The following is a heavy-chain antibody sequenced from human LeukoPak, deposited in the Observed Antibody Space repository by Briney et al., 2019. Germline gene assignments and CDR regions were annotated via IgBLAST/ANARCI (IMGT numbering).Heavy chain of an antibody. Sequence: PSETLSLTCTVSGGSISSYYWSWIRQPPGKGLEWIGYIYYSGSTNYNPSLKSRVTISVDTSKNQFSLKLSSVTAADTAVYYCARDVGYCSGGSCYSEARFDPWGQGTLVTVSS. J-gene: IGHJ5*02. V-gene: IGHV4-59*01. CDR1: GGSISSYY. CDR2: IYYSGST. CDR3: ARDVGYCSGGSCYSEARFDP. D-gene: IGHD2-15*01.